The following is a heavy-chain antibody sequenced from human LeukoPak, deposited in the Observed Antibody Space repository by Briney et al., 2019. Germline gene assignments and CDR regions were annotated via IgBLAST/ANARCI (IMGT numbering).Heavy chain of an antibody. CDR1: DGSITSSSHY. CDR3: ARASALHPSITL. Sequence: SETLSLTCTVSDGSITSSSHYWGWIRQPPGKGLEWIGYIYYSGSTNYNPSLKSRVTISVDTSKNQFSLKLSSVTAADTAVYYCARASALHPSITLWGQGTLVTVSS. CDR2: IYYSGST. J-gene: IGHJ4*02. V-gene: IGHV4-61*05. D-gene: IGHD3-16*01.